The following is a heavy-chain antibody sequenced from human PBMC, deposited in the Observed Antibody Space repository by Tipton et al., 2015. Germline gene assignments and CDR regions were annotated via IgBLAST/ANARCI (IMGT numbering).Heavy chain of an antibody. CDR3: ARDSYYDSSGP. CDR1: GGSVSSGSYH. CDR2: IFYSGST. J-gene: IGHJ5*02. D-gene: IGHD3-22*01. V-gene: IGHV4-30-4*01. Sequence: TLSLTCIVSGGSVSSGSYHWSWIRQPPGKGLEWIGYIFYSGSTYYNPSLKSRITISLDTSKNQFSLKLSSVTAADTAVYYCARDSYYDSSGPWGQGTLVTVSS.